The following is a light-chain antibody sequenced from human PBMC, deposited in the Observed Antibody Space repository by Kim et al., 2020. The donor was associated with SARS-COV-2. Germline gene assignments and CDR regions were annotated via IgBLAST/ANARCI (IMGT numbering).Light chain of an antibody. CDR3: QQDKSCPYT. J-gene: IGKJ2*01. CDR2: GAS. V-gene: IGKV1-12*01. CDR1: QDISSW. Sequence: DIQMTQSPSSVSASVGDRVSITCRASQDISSWLTWYQQKPWKAPKLLIFGASTLQSGVPSRFSGSGSGTDFTLTISSLQPEDFATYYCQQDKSCPYTFGQGTKLEI.